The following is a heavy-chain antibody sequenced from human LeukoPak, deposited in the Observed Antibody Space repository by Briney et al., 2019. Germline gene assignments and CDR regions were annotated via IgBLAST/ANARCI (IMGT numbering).Heavy chain of an antibody. Sequence: GGSLRLSCLASGFTFSSYGMHWVRQAPGKGLEWVAFIRYDGNIKYYADSVKGRFTISRDNSQNTLFLQMNTLRPEDTAVYYCAKSPYFYNSGRSVDVWGKGTTVTVSS. CDR1: GFTFSSYG. V-gene: IGHV3-30*02. CDR2: IRYDGNIK. CDR3: AKSPYFYNSGRSVDV. D-gene: IGHD3-10*01. J-gene: IGHJ6*04.